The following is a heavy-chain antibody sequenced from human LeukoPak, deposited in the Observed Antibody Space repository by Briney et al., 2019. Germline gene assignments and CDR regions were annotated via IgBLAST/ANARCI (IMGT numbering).Heavy chain of an antibody. D-gene: IGHD6-6*01. Sequence: GESLKISCKGSGYIFTNYWIGWVRQMPGKGLEWMGIIYPGDSDTRYSPSFQGQVIISADKSISTTYLQWSSLKASDTAMYYCATRSWGPGSYFDLWGRGTLVTVSS. V-gene: IGHV5-51*01. CDR3: ATRSWGPGSYFDL. CDR2: IYPGDSDT. J-gene: IGHJ2*01. CDR1: GYIFTNYW.